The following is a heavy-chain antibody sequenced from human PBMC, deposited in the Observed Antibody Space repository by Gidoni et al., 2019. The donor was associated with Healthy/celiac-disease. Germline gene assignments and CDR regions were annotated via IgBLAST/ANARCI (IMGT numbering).Heavy chain of an antibody. CDR3: ARGRGYSYGYDY. V-gene: IGHV3-72*01. J-gene: IGHJ4*02. D-gene: IGHD5-18*01. CDR2: TRNKANSYTT. Sequence: VQLVESGGGLVQPGGSLRLSCAASGFTFSDHYMDWVRQAPGKGLEWVGRTRNKANSYTTEYAASVKGRFTISRDDSNNSLYLQMNSLKTEDTAVYYCARGRGYSYGYDYWGQGTLVTVSS. CDR1: GFTFSDHY.